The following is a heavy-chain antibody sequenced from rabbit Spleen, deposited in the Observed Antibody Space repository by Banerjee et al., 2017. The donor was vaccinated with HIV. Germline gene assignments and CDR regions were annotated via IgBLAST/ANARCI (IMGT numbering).Heavy chain of an antibody. J-gene: IGHJ4*01. V-gene: IGHV1S45*01. D-gene: IGHD4-1*01. CDR3: ARDLAGVIGWNFNL. Sequence: QEQLEESGGGLVKPEGSLTLTCKASGFSFSRGYDMCWVRQAPGKGLEWIACIEGGSSSFTYFATWAKGRFTISKTSSTTVTLQMTSLTAADTATYFCARDLAGVIGWNFNLWGPGTLVTVS. CDR1: GFSFSRGYD. CDR2: IEGGSSSFT.